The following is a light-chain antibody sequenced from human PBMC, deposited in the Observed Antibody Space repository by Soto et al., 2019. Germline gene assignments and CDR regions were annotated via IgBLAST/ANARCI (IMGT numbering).Light chain of an antibody. Sequence: DIQMTQSPSTLSASVGDRVTITFRASHSINSWLAWYQQKPCKAPKVLIYKASSLERGVPSRFSGSGSGTEFPLTISSLQTDDFATYYCQQYNSYWTFGQGTKVEIK. V-gene: IGKV1-5*03. CDR2: KAS. CDR1: HSINSW. J-gene: IGKJ1*01. CDR3: QQYNSYWT.